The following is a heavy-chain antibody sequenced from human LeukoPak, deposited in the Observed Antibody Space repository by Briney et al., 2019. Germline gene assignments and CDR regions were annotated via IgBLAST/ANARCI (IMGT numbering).Heavy chain of an antibody. CDR1: GFTFSSYA. Sequence: GGSLRLSCAASGFTFSSYAMSWVRQAPGKGLEWVSAISGSGGSTYYADSVKGRFTISRDNSKNTLYPRMNSLRAEDTAVYYCANEIAAASGGMDVWGQGTTVTVSS. CDR2: ISGSGGST. V-gene: IGHV3-23*01. J-gene: IGHJ6*02. D-gene: IGHD6-13*01. CDR3: ANEIAAASGGMDV.